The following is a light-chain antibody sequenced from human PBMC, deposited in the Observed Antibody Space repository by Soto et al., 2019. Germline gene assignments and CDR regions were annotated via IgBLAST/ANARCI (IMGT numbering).Light chain of an antibody. Sequence: EIVLTQSPGTLSLSPGERAALSCRASRSLSSTSLPWYQQRPGQAPSLLTYDVSSRATGIPDRFSGSGSGTDFTLTINRLEPDDFAVYYCQQYGSSPRTFGQGTKVEIK. V-gene: IGKV3-20*01. CDR3: QQYGSSPRT. CDR2: DVS. CDR1: RSLSSTS. J-gene: IGKJ1*01.